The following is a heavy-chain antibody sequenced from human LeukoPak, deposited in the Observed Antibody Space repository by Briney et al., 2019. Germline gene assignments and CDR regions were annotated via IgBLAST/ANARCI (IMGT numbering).Heavy chain of an antibody. J-gene: IGHJ4*02. CDR2: ISSSGHST. Sequence: GGSLRLSCAASGFTFSSYAMSWVRQAPGKGLEWVSVISSSGHSTHYADSVKGRFTISRDNSKNTVYLQMNSLRAEDTAVYYCANEGPNFDYWGQGTLVTVSS. V-gene: IGHV3-23*01. CDR3: ANEGPNFDY. CDR1: GFTFSSYA. D-gene: IGHD2-8*01.